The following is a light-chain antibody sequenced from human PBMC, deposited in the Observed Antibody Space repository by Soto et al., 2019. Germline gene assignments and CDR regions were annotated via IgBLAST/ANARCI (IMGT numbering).Light chain of an antibody. J-gene: IGKJ1*01. CDR1: QGISND. V-gene: IGKV1-27*01. CDR2: AAS. CDR3: QKYNSAPGP. Sequence: DIRLTQSPSSLSASVGDRVTITCRASQGISNDLAWYQQKPGKVPKLLIYAASTLQSGVPSRFSGSGSGTDFTLTISSLQPEDGATYDCQKYNSAPGPFGQGTKVEIK.